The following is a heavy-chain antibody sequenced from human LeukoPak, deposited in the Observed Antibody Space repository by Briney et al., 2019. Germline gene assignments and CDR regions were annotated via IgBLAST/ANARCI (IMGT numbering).Heavy chain of an antibody. Sequence: SETLSLTCTVSGGSISSSSYYWGWIRQPPGKGLEWIGSIYYSGSTYYNPSLKSRVTISVATSKNQFSLKLSSVTAADTAVYYCARTLLGYCSGGSCYSFDYWGQGTLVTVSS. CDR2: IYYSGST. D-gene: IGHD2-15*01. CDR3: ARTLLGYCSGGSCYSFDY. J-gene: IGHJ4*02. CDR1: GGSISSSSYY. V-gene: IGHV4-39*01.